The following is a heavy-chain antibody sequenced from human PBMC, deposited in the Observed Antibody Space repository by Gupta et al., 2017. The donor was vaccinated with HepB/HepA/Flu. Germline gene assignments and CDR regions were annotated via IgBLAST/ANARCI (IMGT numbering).Heavy chain of an antibody. D-gene: IGHD2-2*01. J-gene: IGHJ1*01. CDR1: GFTFSSYG. V-gene: IGHV3-33*01. CDR2: IWYDGSNK. Sequence: RLSCAASGFTFSSYGMHGVRQVPGKGLEWVAVIWYDGSNKYYADSVKGRFTISRDNSKNTLYLQMNSMRAEDTAVYYCARDRGVPLWYFQHWGQGTLVTVSS. CDR3: ARDRGVPLWYFQH.